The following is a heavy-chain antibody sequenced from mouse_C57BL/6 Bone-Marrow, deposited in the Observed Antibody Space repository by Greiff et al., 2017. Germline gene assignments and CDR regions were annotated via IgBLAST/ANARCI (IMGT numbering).Heavy chain of an antibody. CDR2: IDPENGDT. Sequence: VQLQQSGAELVRPGASVKLSCTASGFNIKDDYMHWVKQRPEQGLEWIGWIDPENGDTEYAPKFQGTATITADTSSNTAYLQLSSLTSEDTAVYYCTTGYYGLAMDYWGQGTSVTVSS. CDR3: TTGYYGLAMDY. V-gene: IGHV14-4*01. D-gene: IGHD2-2*01. CDR1: GFNIKDDY. J-gene: IGHJ4*01.